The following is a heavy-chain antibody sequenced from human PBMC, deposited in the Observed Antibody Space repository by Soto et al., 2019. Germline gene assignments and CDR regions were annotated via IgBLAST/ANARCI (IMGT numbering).Heavy chain of an antibody. J-gene: IGHJ4*02. V-gene: IGHV3-53*01. CDR2: IYSGGST. D-gene: IGHD3-22*01. CDR3: ARTVSSGYYPYYFDY. Sequence: GGSLRLSCVASGLTVSSNYMSWVRQAPGKGLEWVSVIYSGGSTYYADSVKGRFTISRDNSKNTLYLQMNSLRAEDTAVYYCARTVSSGYYPYYFDYWGKGTLVTVSS. CDR1: GLTVSSNY.